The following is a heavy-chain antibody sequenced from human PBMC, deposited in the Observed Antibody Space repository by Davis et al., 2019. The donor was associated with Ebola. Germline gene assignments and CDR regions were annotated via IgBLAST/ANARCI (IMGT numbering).Heavy chain of an antibody. Sequence: GESLKISCKGSGYSFTNCWIGWVRQMPGRGLEWMGIIYPGDSDTIYSPSFQGPVTISADKSISTAYLQWSSLKASDSAMYYCARQGYCNTTSCNNWFDPWGQGTLVTGSS. J-gene: IGHJ5*02. CDR2: IYPGDSDT. CDR1: GYSFTNCW. CDR3: ARQGYCNTTSCNNWFDP. D-gene: IGHD2-2*01. V-gene: IGHV5-51*01.